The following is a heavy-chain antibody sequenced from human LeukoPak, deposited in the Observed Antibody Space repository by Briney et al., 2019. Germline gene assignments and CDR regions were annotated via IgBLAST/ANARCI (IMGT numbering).Heavy chain of an antibody. CDR3: ARHTYRPRAGPPYSF. CDR1: GGSITGSSDY. Sequence: SETLSLTCTVSGGSITGSSDYWGWIRQPPGKGLEGIGSIYYSGTPYYNPSLKSRVTISVDTSKNQFSLRLSPETAADTAVYYCARHTYRPRAGPPYSFWGQGTLVTVSS. CDR2: IYYSGTP. J-gene: IGHJ4*02. V-gene: IGHV4-39*01. D-gene: IGHD6-19*01.